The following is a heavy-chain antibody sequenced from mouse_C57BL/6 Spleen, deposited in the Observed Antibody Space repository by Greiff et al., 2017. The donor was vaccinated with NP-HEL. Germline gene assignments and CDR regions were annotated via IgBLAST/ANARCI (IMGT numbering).Heavy chain of an antibody. V-gene: IGHV1-80*01. CDR1: GYAFSSYW. J-gene: IGHJ1*03. D-gene: IGHD1-1*01. Sequence: VQLQQSGAELVKPGASVKISCKASGYAFSSYWMNWVKQRPGKGLEWIGQIYPGDGDTNYNGKFKGKATLTADKSSSTAYMQLSSLTSEDSAVYFGARGFYYYGSSYWYFDVWGTGTTVTVSS. CDR2: IYPGDGDT. CDR3: ARGFYYYGSSYWYFDV.